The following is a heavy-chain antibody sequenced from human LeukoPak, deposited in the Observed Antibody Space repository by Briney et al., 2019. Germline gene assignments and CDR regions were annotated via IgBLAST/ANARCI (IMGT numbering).Heavy chain of an antibody. CDR2: ISYDVGKK. CDR3: AKDDYYDTSGYRD. J-gene: IGHJ4*02. D-gene: IGHD3-22*01. V-gene: IGHV3-30*18. Sequence: GGPLRLSCAASGFTFSSYGMHWVRQAPGKGLEWVAVISYDVGKKYYADSVKGRFTISRDNSKNTLYLQMNSLRAEDTAVYYCAKDDYYDTSGYRDWGQGTLVTVS. CDR1: GFTFSSYG.